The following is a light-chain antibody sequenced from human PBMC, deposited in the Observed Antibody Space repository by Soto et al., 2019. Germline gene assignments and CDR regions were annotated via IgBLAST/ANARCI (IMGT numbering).Light chain of an antibody. CDR2: NNN. J-gene: IGLJ1*01. CDR1: SSNIGRNT. Sequence: VLSQPPSASGTPGQRVAISCSGSSSNIGRNTVNWYQQLPETAPKLLIYNNNQRPSGVPDRFSGSKSGTSASLAISGLQSEDEADYYCAAWDDSLTGLNVFGTGTKVTVL. CDR3: AAWDDSLTGLNV. V-gene: IGLV1-44*01.